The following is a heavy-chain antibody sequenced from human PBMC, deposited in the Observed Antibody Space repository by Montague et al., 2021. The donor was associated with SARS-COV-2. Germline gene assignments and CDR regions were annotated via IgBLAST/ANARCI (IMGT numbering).Heavy chain of an antibody. J-gene: IGHJ4*02. CDR2: IYYSGST. D-gene: IGHD5-12*01. CDR3: ARDLWVWLSVEGSLDY. Sequence: SETLSLTCTASGGSISSGSYYWGWIRQHPGKGLEWIGSIYYSGSTYYNPSLKSRVTISVDTSKNQFSLKLSSVTAADTAVYYCARDLWVWLSVEGSLDYWGQGTLVTVSS. CDR1: GGSISSGSYY. V-gene: IGHV4-39*07.